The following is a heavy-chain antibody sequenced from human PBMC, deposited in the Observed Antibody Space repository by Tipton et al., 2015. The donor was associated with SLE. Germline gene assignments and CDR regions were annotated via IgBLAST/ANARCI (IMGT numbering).Heavy chain of an antibody. V-gene: IGHV4-59*08. CDR1: GDSISSYY. CDR2: IFYIGDT. J-gene: IGHJ3*02. Sequence: TLSLTCTVSGDSISSYYWAWLRQPPGNGLEWIGYIFYIGDTNYNPSLKSRVSISLDSSKNHYSLRLHSVTAADTAVYYCARGYDSRGPFDIWGQGTMVNVSS. CDR3: ARGYDSRGPFDI. D-gene: IGHD3-22*01.